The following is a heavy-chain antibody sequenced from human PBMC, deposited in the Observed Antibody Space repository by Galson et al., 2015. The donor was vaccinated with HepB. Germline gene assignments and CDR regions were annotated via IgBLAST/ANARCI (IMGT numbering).Heavy chain of an antibody. CDR2: IYYSGST. Sequence: ETLSLTCTVSGGSISSYYWSWIRQPPGKGLEWIGYIYYSGSTDYNPSLKSRVTISVDTSKNQFSLKLSSVTAADTAVYYCAREEGSSGWYVGNYFDYWGQGTLVTVSS. J-gene: IGHJ4*02. CDR3: AREEGSSGWYVGNYFDY. CDR1: GGSISSYY. D-gene: IGHD6-19*01. V-gene: IGHV4-59*12.